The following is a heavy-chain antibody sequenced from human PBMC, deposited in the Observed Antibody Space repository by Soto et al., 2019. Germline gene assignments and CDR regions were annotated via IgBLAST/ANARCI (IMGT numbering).Heavy chain of an antibody. CDR2: IYWNDDK. CDR1: GFSLSTSGVG. J-gene: IGHJ6*02. Sequence: SGPTLVKPTQTLAMTCTFSGFSLSTSGVGVGWIRQPPGKALEWLALIYWNDDKRYSPSLKSRLTITKDNSKNQVVLTMTNMDPVDTATYYCAHTDYDFWSAEYYGMDVWGQGTTVTVSS. CDR3: AHTDYDFWSAEYYGMDV. D-gene: IGHD3-3*01. V-gene: IGHV2-5*01.